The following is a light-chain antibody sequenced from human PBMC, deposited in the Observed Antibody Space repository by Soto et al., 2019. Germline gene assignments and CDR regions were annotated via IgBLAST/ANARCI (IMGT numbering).Light chain of an antibody. CDR2: GAS. CDR1: QSVSTN. Sequence: EIVMTQSPATLSVSPVERATLSCRASQSVSTNLAWYQQKPGQAPRLLMYGASTRATGIPARFSGSGSGTEFTLTISSLQSEDFAVYYCQQYYNWPPYTFGQGTKLEIK. CDR3: QQYYNWPPYT. J-gene: IGKJ2*01. V-gene: IGKV3-15*01.